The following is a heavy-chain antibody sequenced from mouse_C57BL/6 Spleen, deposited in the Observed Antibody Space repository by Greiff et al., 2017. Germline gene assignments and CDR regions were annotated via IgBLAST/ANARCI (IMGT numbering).Heavy chain of an antibody. CDR1: GYTFTDYE. J-gene: IGHJ4*01. CDR3: TKSDYSNYYFAMDY. CDR2: IDPETGGT. V-gene: IGHV1-15*01. Sequence: VQLQQSGAELVRPGASVTLSCKASGYTFTDYEMHWVKQTPVHGLEWIGAIDPETGGTAYNQKFKGKAILNADKSSSTAYMALRSLTSEVSAVYYCTKSDYSNYYFAMDYWGQGTSVTVSS. D-gene: IGHD2-5*01.